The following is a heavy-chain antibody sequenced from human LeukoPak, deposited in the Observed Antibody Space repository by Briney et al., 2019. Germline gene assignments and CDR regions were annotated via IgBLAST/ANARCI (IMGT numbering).Heavy chain of an antibody. V-gene: IGHV3-9*01. D-gene: IGHD3-10*01. CDR1: GFTFDENA. CDR3: AKFHSYYYGSGSYYIPKLLDMDV. J-gene: IGHJ6*03. CDR2: INWNSGTI. Sequence: PGGSLRLSCAASGFTFDENAMHWVRQAPGKGLEWVSGINWNSGTIVYADSVKGRFTISRDNAKNSLYLQMNSLRAEDTALYYCAKFHSYYYGSGSYYIPKLLDMDVWGKGTTVTVSS.